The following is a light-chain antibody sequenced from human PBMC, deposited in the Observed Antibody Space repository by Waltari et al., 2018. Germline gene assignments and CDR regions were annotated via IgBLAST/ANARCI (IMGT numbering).Light chain of an antibody. CDR2: GAS. Sequence: ENLLTQSPRTLSLSPGERDTLSCRANQSVGRSLTWYQQKPGQAPMLLIYGASSRATGIPDRFSGSGSETDFTLTISRLEPEDFALYYCQQYVLLPVTFGQGTKVDIK. CDR3: QQYVLLPVT. V-gene: IGKV3-20*01. J-gene: IGKJ1*01. CDR1: QSVGRS.